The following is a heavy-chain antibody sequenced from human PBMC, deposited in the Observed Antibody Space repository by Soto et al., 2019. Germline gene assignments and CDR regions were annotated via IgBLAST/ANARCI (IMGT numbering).Heavy chain of an antibody. J-gene: IGHJ6*03. CDR3: ARTPGSSEVRGREVDYGDFYYYYYMDV. CDR2: ISSSSSTI. CDR1: GFTFSSYS. Sequence: GGSLRLSCAASGFTFSSYSLNWVRQAPGKGLEWVSYISSSSSTIYYADSVKGRFTISRDNAKNSLYLQMNSLRAEDTAVYYCARTPGSSEVRGREVDYGDFYYYYYMDVWGKGTTVTVSS. V-gene: IGHV3-48*01. D-gene: IGHD4-17*01.